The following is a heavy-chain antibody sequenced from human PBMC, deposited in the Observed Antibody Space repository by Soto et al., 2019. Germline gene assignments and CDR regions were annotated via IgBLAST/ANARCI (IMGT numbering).Heavy chain of an antibody. CDR3: ASIYYYGSGSYYNNLIIFDY. D-gene: IGHD3-10*01. Sequence: SETLSLTCTVSGGSISSSSYYWGWIRQPPGKGLEWIGSIYYSGSTYYNPSLKSRVTISVDTSKNQFSLKLSSVTAADTAVYYCASIYYYGSGSYYNNLIIFDYWGQGTLVTVSS. CDR2: IYYSGST. V-gene: IGHV4-39*01. J-gene: IGHJ4*02. CDR1: GGSISSSSYY.